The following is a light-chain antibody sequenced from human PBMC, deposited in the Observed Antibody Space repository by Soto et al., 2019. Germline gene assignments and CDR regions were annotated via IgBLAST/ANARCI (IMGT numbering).Light chain of an antibody. CDR2: ENN. V-gene: IGLV1-40*01. CDR3: QSYASSLSVYV. J-gene: IGLJ1*01. CDR1: SSNIGAGYE. Sequence: QSVLTQPPSVSEAPGQRVTISCTGSSSNIGAGYEAHWYQQVPGTAPKLLIYENNNRTSGVPDRFSGSKSGTSASLAITGRQAEDEAEYYCQSYASSLSVYVFATGTKLAV.